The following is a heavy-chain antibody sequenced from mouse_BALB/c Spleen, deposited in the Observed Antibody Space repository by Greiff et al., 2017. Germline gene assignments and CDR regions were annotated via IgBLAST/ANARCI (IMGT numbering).Heavy chain of an antibody. CDR2: IWTGGGT. Sequence: VQAVESGPGLVAPSQSLSIIRTVSGFSFTCFDISWIRQPPGKGLEWLGVIWTGGGTNYNSAFMSRLSISKDNSKSQVFLKMNSLQTDDTAIYYCVRDGYAMDYWGQGTSVTVSS. CDR3: VRDGYAMDY. CDR1: GFSFTCFD. J-gene: IGHJ4*01. V-gene: IGHV2-9-2*01.